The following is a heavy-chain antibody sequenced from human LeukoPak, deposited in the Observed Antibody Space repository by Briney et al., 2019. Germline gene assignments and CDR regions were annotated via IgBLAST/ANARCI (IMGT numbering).Heavy chain of an antibody. D-gene: IGHD3-10*01. CDR3: ARDSPDGSGTYYNDSPDY. J-gene: IGHJ4*02. CDR2: XSAYXXNT. Sequence: ASVKVSCKASGYTXSSXGISXVXXXPGQXXXXXGXXSAYXXNTNYRXKLQGXVTMTTDTSTSTAYMDLRSLRSDDTAIYYCARDSPDGSGTYYNDSPDYWGQGTLVTVSS. V-gene: IGHV1-18*01. CDR1: GYTXSSXG.